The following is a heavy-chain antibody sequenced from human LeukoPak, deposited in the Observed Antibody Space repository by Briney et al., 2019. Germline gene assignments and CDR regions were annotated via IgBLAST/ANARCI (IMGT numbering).Heavy chain of an antibody. CDR2: INPSGGGT. V-gene: IGHV1-46*01. CDR3: ARSPPGYYFCDY. CDR1: GYTFTSYY. D-gene: IGHD6-25*01. J-gene: IGHJ4*02. Sequence: ASVTVSCKASGYTFTSYYMHWVRQAPGQGLEWMGVINPSGGGTTYAQKFQGRDTKTRDMSTSTVYMELSSLRAEDTAMYYCARSPPGYYFCDYWGEGTRVSVST.